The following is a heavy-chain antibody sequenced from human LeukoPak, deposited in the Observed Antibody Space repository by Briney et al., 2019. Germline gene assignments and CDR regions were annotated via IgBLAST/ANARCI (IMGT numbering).Heavy chain of an antibody. D-gene: IGHD2-2*01. CDR2: INHSGST. Sequence: SEALSLTCAVYGGSFSGYYWSWIRQPPGKGLEWIGEINHSGSTNYNPSLKSRVTISVDTSKNQFSLKLSSVTAADTAVYYCARGLIAVVVPAAMSFDYWGQGTLVTVSS. CDR1: GGSFSGYY. J-gene: IGHJ4*02. CDR3: ARGLIAVVVPAAMSFDY. V-gene: IGHV4-34*01.